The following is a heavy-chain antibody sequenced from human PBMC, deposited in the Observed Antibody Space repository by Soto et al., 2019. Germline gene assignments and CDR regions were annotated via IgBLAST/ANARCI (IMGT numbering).Heavy chain of an antibody. V-gene: IGHV1-58*02. Sequence: SVKVSFKASGSGFISSGIQWVRQAHGQRLEWIGWIVVASGQTNYTQNFQGRVAITRDTSTTTAYIELTSLTSEDTAVYFCSADRPDIGVGWWVWGQGTTVTVSS. J-gene: IGHJ6*02. CDR3: SADRPDIGVGWWV. CDR2: IVVASGQT. CDR1: GSGFISSG. D-gene: IGHD2-15*01.